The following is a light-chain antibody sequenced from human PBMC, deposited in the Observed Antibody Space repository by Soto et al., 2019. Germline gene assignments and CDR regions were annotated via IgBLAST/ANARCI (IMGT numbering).Light chain of an antibody. V-gene: IGKV1-39*01. CDR1: QSISSY. J-gene: IGKJ4*01. CDR2: AAS. Sequence: DIQMTQSPSSLSASVGDRVTVTCRASQSISSYLNWHQQKPEKPPKLLIYAASSLQSGVPSRFSGSGSGTEFTLTISSLQPDDFATYYCQQYNSNSLLTFGGGTKVDI. CDR3: QQYNSNSLLT.